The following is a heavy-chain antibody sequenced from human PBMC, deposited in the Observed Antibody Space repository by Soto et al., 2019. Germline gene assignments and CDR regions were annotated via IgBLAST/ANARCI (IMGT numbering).Heavy chain of an antibody. D-gene: IGHD6-13*01. CDR2: ISWNGGSI. CDR1: GFTFDDFA. Sequence: GGSLRLSCAASGFTFDDFAMHWVRQAPGKGLEWVSGISWNGGSIAYADSVKGRFTISRDNAKNSLYLQMNSLRAEDTALYYCAKSKQQLVRGESWFDPWGQGTLVTVSS. J-gene: IGHJ5*02. V-gene: IGHV3-9*01. CDR3: AKSKQQLVRGESWFDP.